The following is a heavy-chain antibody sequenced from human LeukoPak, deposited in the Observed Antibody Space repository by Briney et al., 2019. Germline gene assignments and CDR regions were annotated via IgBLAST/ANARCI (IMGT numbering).Heavy chain of an antibody. CDR2: ISSSSSTI. V-gene: IGHV3-48*01. D-gene: IGHD3-22*01. CDR1: GFTFSSYE. CDR3: AKVSGWSRFDY. Sequence: GGSLRLSCAASGFTFSSYEMNWVRQAPGKGLEWVSYISSSSSTIYYADSVKGRFTISRDNAKNSLYLQMNSLRAEDTAVYYCAKVSGWSRFDYWGQGTLVTVSS. J-gene: IGHJ4*02.